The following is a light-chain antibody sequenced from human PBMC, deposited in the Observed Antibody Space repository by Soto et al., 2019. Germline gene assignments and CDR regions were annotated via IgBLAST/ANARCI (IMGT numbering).Light chain of an antibody. CDR3: TSYTGSNFYV. V-gene: IGLV2-8*01. CDR2: EVT. Sequence: ALTQPPSASGSPGQSVTISCTGTSSDVGGYNFVSWYQQHPGKAPKLIIYEVTKRPSGVPDRFSGSKSGNTASLTVSGLQAEDEADYYCTSYTGSNFYVFGTGTKVTVL. CDR1: SSDVGGYNF. J-gene: IGLJ1*01.